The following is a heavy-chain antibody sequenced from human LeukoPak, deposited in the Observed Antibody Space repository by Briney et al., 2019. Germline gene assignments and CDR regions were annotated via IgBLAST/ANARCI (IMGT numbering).Heavy chain of an antibody. J-gene: IGHJ4*02. CDR3: ATGITMVRGVIGPLFDY. CDR2: FDPEDGET. CDR1: GYTLTELS. Sequence: ASVKVSCKVSGYTLTELSMHWVRQAPGKGLEWMGGFDPEDGETIYAQKFQGRVTMTEDTSTDTAYMELSSLRSEDTAVYYCATGITMVRGVIGPLFDYWGQGTLVTVSS. D-gene: IGHD3-10*01. V-gene: IGHV1-24*01.